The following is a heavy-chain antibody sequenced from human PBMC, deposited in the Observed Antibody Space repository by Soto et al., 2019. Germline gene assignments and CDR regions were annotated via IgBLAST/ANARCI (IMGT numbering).Heavy chain of an antibody. CDR1: GYNFARSS. CDR2: IYPGSSEI. Sequence: EVQLVQSGAEVKKPGESLKISCKASGYNFARSSIGWVCQMPGKGLEWVAIIYPGSSEITYSPSFQGQVTISADMSISTAYLQWSSLKASDTAIYYCAPYYNYWKIWGQGTLVTVSS. D-gene: IGHD3-3*01. J-gene: IGHJ4*02. CDR3: APYYNYWKI. V-gene: IGHV5-51*01.